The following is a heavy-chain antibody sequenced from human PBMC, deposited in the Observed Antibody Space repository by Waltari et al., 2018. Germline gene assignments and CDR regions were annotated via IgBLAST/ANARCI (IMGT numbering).Heavy chain of an antibody. CDR2: IIPILGIA. V-gene: IGHV1-69*10. D-gene: IGHD6-6*01. Sequence: QVQLVQSGAEVKKPGSSVKVSCKASGGTFSSYAISWVRQAPGQGLEWMGGIIPILGIANYEQKFQGRVTITADKSTSTAYMERSSLRSEDTAVYYCARAIAARTGYFDYWGQGTLVTVSS. CDR1: GGTFSSYA. CDR3: ARAIAARTGYFDY. J-gene: IGHJ4*02.